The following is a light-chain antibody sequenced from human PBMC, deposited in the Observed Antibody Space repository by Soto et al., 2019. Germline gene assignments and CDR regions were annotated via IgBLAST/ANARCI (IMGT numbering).Light chain of an antibody. CDR3: QQYNNWPPVT. CDR2: GAS. J-gene: IGKJ3*01. Sequence: EIVMTQSPATLSVSPGERATLSCRASQSVNNNLAWYQQKPGQAPRLLIYGASTRATGIAARFSGCGSGTEFTLTISSLQSEDFAVYYCQQYNNWPPVTFGPGTKVDIK. V-gene: IGKV3-15*01. CDR1: QSVNNN.